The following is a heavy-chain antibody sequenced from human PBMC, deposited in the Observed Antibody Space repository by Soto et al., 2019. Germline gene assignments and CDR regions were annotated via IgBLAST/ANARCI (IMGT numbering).Heavy chain of an antibody. CDR1: GFTFSSYA. Sequence: EVQLLESGGGLVQPGGSLRLSCAASGFTFSSYAMSWVRQAPGKGLEWVSAISGSGGSTYYADSVKGRFTISRDNSKNTLYLQMNSVRAADTAVYYCAKLRFLEWFRGAMDGWGKGTSVTVSS. D-gene: IGHD3-3*01. J-gene: IGHJ6*04. CDR3: AKLRFLEWFRGAMDG. CDR2: ISGSGGST. V-gene: IGHV3-23*01.